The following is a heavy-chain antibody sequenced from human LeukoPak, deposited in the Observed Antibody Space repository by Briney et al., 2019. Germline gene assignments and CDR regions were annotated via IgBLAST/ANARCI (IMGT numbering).Heavy chain of an antibody. CDR2: INPNSGGT. D-gene: IGHD2-2*01. V-gene: IGHV1-2*02. CDR3: ARDSYCSSTSCYRESYYGMDV. J-gene: IGHJ6*02. CDR1: GYTFTGYY. Sequence: ASVKVSCKASGYTFTGYYMHWVRQAPGQGLEWMGWINPNSGGTNYAQKFQGRVTMTRDTSISTAYMELSRLRSDDTAVYYCARDSYCSSTSCYRESYYGMDVWAKGPRSPSP.